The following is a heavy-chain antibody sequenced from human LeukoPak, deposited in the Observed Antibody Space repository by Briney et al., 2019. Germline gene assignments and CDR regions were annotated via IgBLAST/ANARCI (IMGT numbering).Heavy chain of an antibody. CDR2: ISGSGGST. J-gene: IGHJ4*02. CDR1: GFTFSSYA. Sequence: GGSLRLSCAASGFTFSSYAMSWVRQAPGKGLEWVSAISGSGGSTYYADSVKGRFTISRDNSKNTLYLQMNSLRAEDTAVYYCAKDLAFPERYYDSSGRNFDYWGQGTLVTVSS. D-gene: IGHD3-22*01. CDR3: AKDLAFPERYYDSSGRNFDY. V-gene: IGHV3-23*01.